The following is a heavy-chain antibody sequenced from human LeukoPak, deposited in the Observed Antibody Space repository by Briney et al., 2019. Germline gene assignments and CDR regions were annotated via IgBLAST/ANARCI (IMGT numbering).Heavy chain of an antibody. V-gene: IGHV4-59*01. CDR3: ARGYSGTYGRFDY. CDR1: GGSISIYY. D-gene: IGHD1-26*01. CDR2: VYYSGST. J-gene: IGHJ4*02. Sequence: SETLSLTCTVSGGSISIYYWSWIRQPPGEGLEWIGYVYYSGSTNYNPSLKSRVTISLDTSKKQFSLKLSSVTAADTAIYYCARGYSGTYGRFDYWGQGTLVTVSS.